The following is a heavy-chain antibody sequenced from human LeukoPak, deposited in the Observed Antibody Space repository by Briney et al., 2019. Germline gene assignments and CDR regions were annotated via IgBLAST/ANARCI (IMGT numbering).Heavy chain of an antibody. CDR3: ARDVTTVTTNWFDP. D-gene: IGHD4-11*01. V-gene: IGHV4-34*01. CDR2: INHSGST. Sequence: SETLSLTCAAYGGSFSGYYWSWIRQPPGKGLEWIGEINHSGSTNYNPSLKSRVTISVDTSKNQFSLKLSSVTAADTAVYYCARDVTTVTTNWFDPWGQGTLVTVSS. CDR1: GGSFSGYY. J-gene: IGHJ5*02.